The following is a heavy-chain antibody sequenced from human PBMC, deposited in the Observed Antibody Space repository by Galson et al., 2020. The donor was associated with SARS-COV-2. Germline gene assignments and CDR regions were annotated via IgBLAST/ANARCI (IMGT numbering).Heavy chain of an antibody. V-gene: IGHV3-74*01. J-gene: IGHJ4*02. Sequence: GGSLRLSCAVSGFTFSNHSMHWVRQAPGKGLVWVSRIYSEGSSTSYADSVKGRFTISGDNAKNTLYLQMNSLRAEDTAVYYCARGDMGNDYFDYWGQGTLVTVSS. D-gene: IGHD7-27*01. CDR3: ARGDMGNDYFDY. CDR1: GFTFSNHS. CDR2: IYSEGSST.